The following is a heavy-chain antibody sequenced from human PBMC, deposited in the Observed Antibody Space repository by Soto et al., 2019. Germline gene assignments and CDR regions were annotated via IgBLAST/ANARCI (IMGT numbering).Heavy chain of an antibody. J-gene: IGHJ4*02. CDR1: GGTFSSYT. D-gene: IGHD3-22*01. V-gene: IGHV1-69*08. CDR3: ARDAPDYYYDSSGYSSDY. CDR2: IITILGIA. Sequence: QVQLVQSGAEVKKPGSSVKVSCKASGGTFSSYTSSWVRQAPGQGLEWMGRIITILGIANYAQKFQGRVTITADKSTSTAYMELSSLRSDDTAVYYCARDAPDYYYDSSGYSSDYWGQGTLVTVSS.